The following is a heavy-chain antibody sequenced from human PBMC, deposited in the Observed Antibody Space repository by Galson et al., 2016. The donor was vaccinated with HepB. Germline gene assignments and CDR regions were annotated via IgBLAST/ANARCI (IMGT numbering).Heavy chain of an antibody. CDR2: ISWNSGSI. CDR1: GFTFDDYA. D-gene: IGHD4-17*01. J-gene: IGHJ4*02. Sequence: SLRLSCAASGFTFDDYAMHWVRQAPGKGLEWASRISWNSGSIDYAGSVKGRFTISRDNSKNTVYLQMNSLRAEDTAVYYCAKGYGVFDYWGQGTLVTVSS. V-gene: IGHV3-9*01. CDR3: AKGYGVFDY.